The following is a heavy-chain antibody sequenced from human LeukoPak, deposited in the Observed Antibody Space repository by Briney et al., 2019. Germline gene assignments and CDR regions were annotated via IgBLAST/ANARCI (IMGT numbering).Heavy chain of an antibody. D-gene: IGHD6-13*01. V-gene: IGHV3-48*02. CDR1: GFTFSNYS. CDR3: ARDRGIAAGPYYYVMDV. CDR2: ISGSSTTI. Sequence: QAGGSLRLSCAASGFTFSNYSMNWVRQAPGKGLEWVSYISGSSTTIYYADSLKGRFTISRDNAKNSLYLQMNSLRDEDTAVYYCARDRGIAAGPYYYVMDVWGHGTTVTVSS. J-gene: IGHJ6*02.